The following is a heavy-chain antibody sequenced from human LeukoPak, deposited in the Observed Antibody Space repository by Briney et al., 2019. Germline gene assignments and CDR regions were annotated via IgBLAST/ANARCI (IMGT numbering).Heavy chain of an antibody. V-gene: IGHV3-30-3*01. D-gene: IGHD5-18*01. J-gene: IGHJ4*02. CDR3: GRGGYGYPFDY. CDR1: GFTFSSYA. CDR2: ISYDGSNK. Sequence: PGGSLRLSCAASGFTFSSYAMHWVRQAPGKGLEWVAVISYDGSNKYYADSVKGRFTISRDNSKNTLYLQMNSLRSEDTAVYYCGRGGYGYPFDYWGQGTLVTVSS.